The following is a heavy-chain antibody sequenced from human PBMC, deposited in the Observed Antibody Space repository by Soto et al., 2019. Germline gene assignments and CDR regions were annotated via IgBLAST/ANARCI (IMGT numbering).Heavy chain of an antibody. J-gene: IGHJ4*02. CDR1: GFTFNHYA. CDR2: IIANGGT. V-gene: IGHV3-23*01. D-gene: IGHD2-15*01. Sequence: LSLSCAASGFTFNHYAMSWVRQAPGKGLEWVSIIIANGGTFYADSVKGRFTISRDNSKNTVYLQMSSLRVEDTAIYYCAKDYTVAADPSSVILFDYWGQGALVTVYS. CDR3: AKDYTVAADPSSVILFDY.